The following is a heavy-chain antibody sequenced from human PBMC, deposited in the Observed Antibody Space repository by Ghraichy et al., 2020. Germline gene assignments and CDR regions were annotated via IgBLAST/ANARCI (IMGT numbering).Heavy chain of an antibody. J-gene: IGHJ4*02. D-gene: IGHD3-16*01. CDR1: GGSFSGDY. Sequence: SETLSLTCAVYGGSFSGDYWSWIRQPPGKGLEWIGEINHSGSTSYNPALKSRVTISVDTSKNQFSLNLRSVTAADTAVYYCARSVRGVPFFDYWGQGTLVTVSS. V-gene: IGHV4-34*01. CDR2: INHSGST. CDR3: ARSVRGVPFFDY.